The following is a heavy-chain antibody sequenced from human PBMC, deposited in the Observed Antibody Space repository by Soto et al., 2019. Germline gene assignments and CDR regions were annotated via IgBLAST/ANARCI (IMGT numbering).Heavy chain of an antibody. J-gene: IGHJ4*02. CDR3: AREPIFGVTSFDY. D-gene: IGHD3-3*01. CDR1: GGSISSGGYY. V-gene: IGHV4-31*03. Sequence: SETLSLTCTASGGSISSGGYYWSWIRQHPGKGLEWIGYIYYSGSTYYNPSLKSRVTISVDTSKNQFSLKLSSVTAADTAVYYGAREPIFGVTSFDYRGQRTSVTVSS. CDR2: IYYSGST.